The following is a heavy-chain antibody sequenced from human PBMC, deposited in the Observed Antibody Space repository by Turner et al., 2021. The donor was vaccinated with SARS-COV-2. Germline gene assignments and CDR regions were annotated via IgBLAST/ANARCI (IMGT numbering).Heavy chain of an antibody. CDR2: ISYDGSNK. D-gene: IGHD3-10*01. CDR1: GFTFSRNG. CDR3: ATLWFGELLDY. Sequence: QVQLVESGGGVVQPGRSLRLSCAASGFTFSRNGMHWVRQAPGKGREWVAVISYDGSNKYYADSVKGRFTISRDNSKNTLYLQMNSLRAEDTAVYYCATLWFGELLDYWGQGTLVTVSS. J-gene: IGHJ4*02. V-gene: IGHV3-30*03.